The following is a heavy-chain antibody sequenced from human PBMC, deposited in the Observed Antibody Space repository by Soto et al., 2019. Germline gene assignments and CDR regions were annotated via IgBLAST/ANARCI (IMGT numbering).Heavy chain of an antibody. CDR2: VSHDGKTE. D-gene: IGHD3-10*01. Sequence: QVQLVESGGGVVQPGRSLRLSCAASGFTFSSYAMHWVRQAPGKGLEWVAVVSHDGKTEYHAASVKGRFTISRDTSANILSLQMNSLRDEDTAVYYCGREPYIRGHYSCGCDVWGQGKMVTV. J-gene: IGHJ3*01. CDR3: GREPYIRGHYSCGCDV. CDR1: GFTFSSYA. V-gene: IGHV3-30*04.